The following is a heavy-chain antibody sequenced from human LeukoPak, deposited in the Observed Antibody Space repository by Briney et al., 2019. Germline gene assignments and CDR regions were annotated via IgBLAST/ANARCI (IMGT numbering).Heavy chain of an antibody. Sequence: SGPTLAKPTQTLTLTCTFSWFLLTSNGVGVGWTRQPPGKALEGLALIYWNDDKRYSPSLKSRVTITKDTSKNQVVLTMTNMDPVDTGTYYCARQISGWQINWFDPWGQGTLVTVSS. J-gene: IGHJ5*02. CDR2: IYWNDDK. CDR1: WFLLTSNGVG. D-gene: IGHD6-19*01. V-gene: IGHV2-5*01. CDR3: ARQISGWQINWFDP.